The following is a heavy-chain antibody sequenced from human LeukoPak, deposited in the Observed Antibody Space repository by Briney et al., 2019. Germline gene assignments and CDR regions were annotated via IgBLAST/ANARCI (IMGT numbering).Heavy chain of an antibody. D-gene: IGHD3-10*01. CDR1: GYSISSGYY. CDR3: ARASWFGESTTDY. J-gene: IGHJ4*02. CDR2: IYHSGST. Sequence: SETLSLTCAVSGYSISSGYYWGWIRQPPGKGLEWIGSIYHSGSTYYNPSLKSRVTISVDTSKNQFSLKLSSVTAADTAVYYCARASWFGESTTDYWGQGTLVTVSS. V-gene: IGHV4-38-2*01.